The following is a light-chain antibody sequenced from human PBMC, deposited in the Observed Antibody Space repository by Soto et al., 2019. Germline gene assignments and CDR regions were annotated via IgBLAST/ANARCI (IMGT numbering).Light chain of an antibody. CDR1: KSISSW. J-gene: IGKJ1*01. V-gene: IGKV1-5*01. CDR2: DAS. Sequence: MPQFPSTLCSPGEARRTITCRASKSISSWLAWYQQKPGKAPKLLIYDASSLESGVPSRFSGSGSGTEFTLTISSLQPDDFATYYCQEYNSYSWTCGKGHKGDI. CDR3: QEYNSYSWT.